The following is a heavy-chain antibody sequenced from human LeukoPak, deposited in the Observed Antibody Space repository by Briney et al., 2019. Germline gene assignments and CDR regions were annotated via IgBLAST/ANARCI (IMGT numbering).Heavy chain of an antibody. V-gene: IGHV3-23*01. Sequence: GGSLRLSCAASGFTFSSYGMSWVRQAPGKGLEWVSAISGSGGSTYYADSVKGRFTISRDNSKNTLYLQMNSLRAEDTAVYYCANAHPPGPYDSSGYGPDYWGQGTLVTVSS. D-gene: IGHD3-22*01. CDR2: ISGSGGST. CDR3: ANAHPPGPYDSSGYGPDY. J-gene: IGHJ4*02. CDR1: GFTFSSYG.